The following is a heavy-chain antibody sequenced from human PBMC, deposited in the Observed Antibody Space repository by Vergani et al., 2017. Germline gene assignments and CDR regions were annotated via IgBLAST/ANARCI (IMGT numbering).Heavy chain of an antibody. V-gene: IGHV3-21*01. CDR2: ISSSSSYI. CDR1: GFTFSSYS. D-gene: IGHD6-6*01. Sequence: EVQLVESGGGLVKPGGSLRLSCAASGFTFSSYSMNWVRQAPGKGLEWVSSISSSSSYIYYADSVKGRFTISRDNAKNSLYLQMNSLRAEDTAVYYCARAGGIAARQGFDYWGQGTNITVSS. J-gene: IGHJ4*02. CDR3: ARAGGIAARQGFDY.